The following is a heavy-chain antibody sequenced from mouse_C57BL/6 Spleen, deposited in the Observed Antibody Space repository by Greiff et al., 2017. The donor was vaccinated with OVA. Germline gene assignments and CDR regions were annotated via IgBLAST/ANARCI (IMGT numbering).Heavy chain of an antibody. V-gene: IGHV14-4*01. J-gene: IGHJ3*01. Sequence: EVKVVESGAELVRPGASVKLSCTASGFNIKDDYMHWVKQRPEQGLEWIGWIDPENGDTEYASKFQGKATITADTSSNTAYLQLSSLTSEDTAVYYCTTQTAQATWGQGTLVTVSA. CDR1: GFNIKDDY. D-gene: IGHD3-2*02. CDR3: TTQTAQAT. CDR2: IDPENGDT.